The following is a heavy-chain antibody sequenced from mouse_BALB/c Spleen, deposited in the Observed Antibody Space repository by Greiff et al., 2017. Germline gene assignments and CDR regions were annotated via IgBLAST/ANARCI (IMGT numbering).Heavy chain of an antibody. Sequence: DVHLVESGPGLVKPSQSLSLTCSVTGYSITSGYYWNWIRQFPGNKLEWMGYISYDGSNNYNPSLKNRISITRDTSKNQFFLKLNSVTTEDTATYYCAREASWFAYWGQGTLVTVSA. CDR2: ISYDGSN. CDR1: GYSITSGYY. CDR3: AREASWFAY. V-gene: IGHV3-6*02. J-gene: IGHJ3*01.